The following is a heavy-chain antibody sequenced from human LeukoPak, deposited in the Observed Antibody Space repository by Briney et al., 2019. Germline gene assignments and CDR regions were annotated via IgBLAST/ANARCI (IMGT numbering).Heavy chain of an antibody. J-gene: IGHJ6*03. CDR3: ASSLIPAATYYYYYYMDV. V-gene: IGHV4-4*02. Sequence: SGTLSLTCAVSGGSISSSNWWSWVRQPPGKGLEWIGEIYHSGSTNYNPSLKSRVTISVDKSKNQFSLKLSSVTAADTAVYYCASSLIPAATYYYYYYMDVWGKGTTVTVSS. CDR2: IYHSGST. D-gene: IGHD2-2*01. CDR1: GGSISSSNW.